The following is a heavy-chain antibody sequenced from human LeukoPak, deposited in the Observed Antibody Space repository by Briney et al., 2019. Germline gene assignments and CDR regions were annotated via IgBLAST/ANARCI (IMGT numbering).Heavy chain of an antibody. Sequence: SETLSLTCIVSGGSISNSNYFWSWSRQPAGKGLEWIGRIYTSGSTNSNPSLKSRVTMSLDTSKNQLSLNLSSVTAADTAVYYCARLTGTMPFDYWGQGTLVTVSS. V-gene: IGHV4-61*02. CDR3: ARLTGTMPFDY. D-gene: IGHD1-7*01. J-gene: IGHJ4*02. CDR1: GGSISNSNYF. CDR2: IYTSGST.